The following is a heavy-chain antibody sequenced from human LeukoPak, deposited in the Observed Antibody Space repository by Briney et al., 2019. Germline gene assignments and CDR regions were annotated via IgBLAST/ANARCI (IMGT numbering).Heavy chain of an antibody. Sequence: SETLSLTCAVYGGSFSGYYWSWIRQPPGKGLEWIGEINHSGSTNYNPSLKSRVTMSVDTSKNQFSLKLSSVTAADTAVYYCARVEYSSSSVAFDIWGQGTMVTVSS. D-gene: IGHD6-6*01. V-gene: IGHV4-34*01. CDR3: ARVEYSSSSVAFDI. CDR1: GGSFSGYY. CDR2: INHSGST. J-gene: IGHJ3*02.